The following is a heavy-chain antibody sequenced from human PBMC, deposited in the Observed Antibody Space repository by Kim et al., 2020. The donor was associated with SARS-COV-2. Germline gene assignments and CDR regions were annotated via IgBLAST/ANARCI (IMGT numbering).Heavy chain of an antibody. CDR2: IKEDGSEK. V-gene: IGHV3-7*01. CDR1: GFTFSTYW. J-gene: IGHJ4*02. D-gene: IGHD5-18*01. CDR3: ARYNFGYSY. Sequence: GGSLRLSCAASGFTFSTYWMSWVRQAPGKGLEWVANIKEDGSEKYYVDSVKGRFTISRDNSKNSLYLQMNSLRAEDTAVYYCARYNFGYSYWGQGNLVTVSS.